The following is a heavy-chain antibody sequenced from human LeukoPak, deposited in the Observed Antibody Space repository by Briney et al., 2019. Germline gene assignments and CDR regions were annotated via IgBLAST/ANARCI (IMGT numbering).Heavy chain of an antibody. D-gene: IGHD2-2*01. J-gene: IGHJ5*02. V-gene: IGHV4-30-4*01. CDR2: NFYSGST. Sequence: SETLSLTCTVSGVSISSVDYYWSCIRQPPGKGLEFIGYNFYSGSTSYKTSIKSRVSMSAETSKKQFSLRLRYVTAAEAGVYYCARARTRYCSSSNCYINWFDGWGEATL. CDR3: ARARTRYCSSSNCYINWFDG. CDR1: GVSISSVDYY.